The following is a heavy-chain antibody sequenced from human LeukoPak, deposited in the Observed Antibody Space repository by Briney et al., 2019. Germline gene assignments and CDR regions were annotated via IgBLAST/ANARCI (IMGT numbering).Heavy chain of an antibody. J-gene: IGHJ3*02. CDR3: ARQPLNCTSTNCYAFDI. V-gene: IGHV4-39*01. D-gene: IGHD2-2*01. CDR1: GVSITSSRYY. CDR2: IYYTGST. Sequence: SETLSLTCTVSGVSITSSRYYWGWIRQPPGKGLEWIATIYYTGSTYYNPSLKSRVTISVDTSKSHFSLKLSSVTAADTAVYYCARQPLNCTSTNCYAFDIWGQGTMVTVSS.